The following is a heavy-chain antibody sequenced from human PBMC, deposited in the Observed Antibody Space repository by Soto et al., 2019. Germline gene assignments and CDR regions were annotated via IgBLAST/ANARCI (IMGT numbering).Heavy chain of an antibody. Sequence: SETLSLTCTVSGGSISSSSYYWGWIRQPPGKGLEWIASIYYSGSTYYNQSLKSRVNISVDTSKNQFSLKLSSVTAADTAVYYCARDSLTGNWFDPWGQGTLVTVSS. J-gene: IGHJ5*02. V-gene: IGHV4-39*02. D-gene: IGHD2-8*02. CDR1: GGSISSSSYY. CDR3: ARDSLTGNWFDP. CDR2: IYYSGST.